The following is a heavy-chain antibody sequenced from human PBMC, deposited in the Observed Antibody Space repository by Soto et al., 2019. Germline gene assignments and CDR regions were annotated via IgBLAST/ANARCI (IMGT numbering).Heavy chain of an antibody. CDR1: GYSISSGYY. V-gene: IGHV4-38-2*02. D-gene: IGHD3-22*01. J-gene: IGHJ4*02. CDR2: IYHSGST. Sequence: PSETLSLTCAVSGYSISSGYYWGWIRQPPGKGLEWIGSIYHSGSTYYNPSLKSRVTISVDTSKNQFSLKLSSVTAADTAVYYCARDHSSGYYPDYFDYWGQGTLVTVSS. CDR3: ARDHSSGYYPDYFDY.